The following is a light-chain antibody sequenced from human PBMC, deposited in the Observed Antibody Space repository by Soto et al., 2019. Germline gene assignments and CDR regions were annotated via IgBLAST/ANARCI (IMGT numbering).Light chain of an antibody. CDR1: QTLNNY. CDR2: ASS. Sequence: DVQLTQSPSSLSASVGDRVTITCRASQTLNNYLNWYQHKPGKAPKFLIFASSSLQTGVPFRFSGSASGTDFTLTIDSLQPEDFATYFCHQGYSFPWTFGQGTKVE. V-gene: IGKV1-39*01. CDR3: HQGYSFPWT. J-gene: IGKJ1*01.